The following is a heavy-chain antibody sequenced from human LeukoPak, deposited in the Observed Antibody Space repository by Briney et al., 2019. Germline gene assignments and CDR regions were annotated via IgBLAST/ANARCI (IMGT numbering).Heavy chain of an antibody. Sequence: GGSLRLSCAASGFTFSSYWMSWVRQAPGKGLEWVANIKQDGSEKYYVDSVKGRFTISRDNAKNSLYLQMNSLRAEDTAVYHCARGDYDFWSGYYGPIFDYWGQGTLVTVSS. J-gene: IGHJ4*02. CDR3: ARGDYDFWSGYYGPIFDY. D-gene: IGHD3-3*01. CDR2: IKQDGSEK. V-gene: IGHV3-7*04. CDR1: GFTFSSYW.